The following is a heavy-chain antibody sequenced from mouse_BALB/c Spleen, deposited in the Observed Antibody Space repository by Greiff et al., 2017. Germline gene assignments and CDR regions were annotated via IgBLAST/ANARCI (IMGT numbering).Heavy chain of an antibody. CDR2: ISDGGSYT. D-gene: IGHD2-14*01. CDR1: GFTFSDYY. CDR3: ARDRDRSAWFAY. J-gene: IGHJ3*01. Sequence: EVKLQESGGGLVKPGGSLKLSCAASGFTFSDYYMYWVRQTPEKRLEWVATISDGGSYTYYPDSVKGRFTISRDNAKNNLYLQMSSLKSEDTAMYYCARDRDRSAWFAYWGQGTLVTVSA. V-gene: IGHV5-4*02.